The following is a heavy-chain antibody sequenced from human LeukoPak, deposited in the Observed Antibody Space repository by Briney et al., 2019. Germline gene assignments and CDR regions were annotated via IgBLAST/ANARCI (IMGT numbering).Heavy chain of an antibody. J-gene: IGHJ4*02. CDR2: IYYSGST. CDR1: GGSISSGGYY. V-gene: IGHV4-31*03. CDR3: ARVREGPPRNRVYYFDY. Sequence: PSETLSLTCTVSGGSISSGGYYWSWTRQHPGKGLEWIGYIYYSGSTYYNPSLKSRVTISVDTSKNQFSLKLSSVTAADTAVYYCARVREGPPRNRVYYFDYWGQGTLVTVSS. D-gene: IGHD1-14*01.